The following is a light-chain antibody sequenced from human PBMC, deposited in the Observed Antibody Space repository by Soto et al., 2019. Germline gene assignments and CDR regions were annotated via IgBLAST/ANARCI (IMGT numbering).Light chain of an antibody. J-gene: IGLJ3*02. CDR2: SNN. V-gene: IGLV1-44*01. CDR3: AAWDDSLNGWV. Sequence: QCVLTQAPSASGTPGQRVTISCSGSSSNIGSNTVNWYQQLPGTAPKLLIYSNNQRPSGVPDRFSGSKSGTSASLAISGLQSEDEADYYCAAWDDSLNGWVFGGGTKLTVL. CDR1: SSNIGSNT.